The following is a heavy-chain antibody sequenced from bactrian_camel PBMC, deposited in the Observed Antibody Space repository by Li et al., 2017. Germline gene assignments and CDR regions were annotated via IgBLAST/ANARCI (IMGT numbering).Heavy chain of an antibody. V-gene: IGHV3S60*01. D-gene: IGHD1*01. CDR1: GFTLERDD. J-gene: IGHJ2*01. Sequence: HVQLVESGGGSVLAGGSLRLSCTASGFTLERDDVGWFRQAPGKECELVSSIESDGTTVYSDSAKGRFAISRDSNKKTVFLQVNSLRPEDTAVYYCASVGSRFRLVSRCSRGYKDSRFLERWGQGTQV. CDR3: ASVGSRFRLVSRCSRGYKDSRFLER. CDR2: IESDGTT.